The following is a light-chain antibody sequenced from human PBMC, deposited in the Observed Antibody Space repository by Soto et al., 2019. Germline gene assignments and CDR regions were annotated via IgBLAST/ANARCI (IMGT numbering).Light chain of an antibody. CDR3: QQYGSSLFT. Sequence: EIVLTQSPGTLSLSPGARATLSCRASQSVSSSYLAWYQQTPGQAPRLLIDGASSSATGIPVMFSGSGSGTDFTLTISRLATEDFAVYYCQQYGSSLFTFGPGTKVDIK. CDR1: QSVSSSY. CDR2: GAS. V-gene: IGKV3-20*01. J-gene: IGKJ3*01.